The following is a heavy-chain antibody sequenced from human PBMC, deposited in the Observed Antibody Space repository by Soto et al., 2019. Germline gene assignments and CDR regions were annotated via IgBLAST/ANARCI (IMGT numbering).Heavy chain of an antibody. J-gene: IGHJ1*01. V-gene: IGHV3-23*01. CDR1: GLTFSSYG. Sequence: EVQLLESGGGLVQPGGSLRLSCAASGLTFSSYGMTWVRQAPGKGLEWVSAISGSGDTYNVDSPKGRFTISRDNSKSTLFLQTNSLRAEDTAVYYCATYGGDSGGFEYFKYWGQGTLVTVSS. CDR2: ISGSGDT. CDR3: ATYGGDSGGFEYFKY. D-gene: IGHD2-21*02.